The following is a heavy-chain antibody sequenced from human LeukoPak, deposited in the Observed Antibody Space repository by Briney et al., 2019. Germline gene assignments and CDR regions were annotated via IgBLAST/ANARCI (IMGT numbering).Heavy chain of an antibody. Sequence: SETLSLTCAVSGGSISSSNWWSWIRQPPGKGLEWIGEIYHSGSTYYNPSLKSRVTISVDTSKNHFSLKLSSVTAADTAVYYCAREPIAAAGIYYYYYMDVWGKGTTVTISS. CDR1: GGSISSSNW. V-gene: IGHV4-4*02. CDR3: AREPIAAAGIYYYYYMDV. CDR2: IYHSGST. J-gene: IGHJ6*03. D-gene: IGHD6-13*01.